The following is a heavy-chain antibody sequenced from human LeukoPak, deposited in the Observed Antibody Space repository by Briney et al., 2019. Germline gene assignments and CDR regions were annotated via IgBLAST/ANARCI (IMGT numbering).Heavy chain of an antibody. CDR2: IYYSGST. CDR3: ARGGWNDRDNWFDP. J-gene: IGHJ5*02. V-gene: IGHV4-59*01. CDR1: GGSISSYY. Sequence: SETLSLTCTVSGGSISSYYWSWLRQPPGKGLEWIGYIYYSGSTNYNPSLKSRVTISVDTSKNQFSLKLSSVTAADTAVYYCARGGWNDRDNWFDPWGQGTLVTVSS. D-gene: IGHD1-1*01.